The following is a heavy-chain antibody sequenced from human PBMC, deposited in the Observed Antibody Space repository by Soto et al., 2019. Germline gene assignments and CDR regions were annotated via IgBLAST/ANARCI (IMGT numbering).Heavy chain of an antibody. J-gene: IGHJ6*02. CDR3: ARQQSDCTNGVCYTPYYYYGMDV. CDR2: IYPGDSDT. Sequence: GESLKISCKGSGYSFTSYWIGWVRQMPGKGLEWMGIIYPGDSDTRYSPSFQGQVTISADKSISTAYLQWSSLKASDTAMYYCARQQSDCTNGVCYTPYYYYGMDVWGQGTTVTVSS. V-gene: IGHV5-51*01. D-gene: IGHD2-8*01. CDR1: GYSFTSYW.